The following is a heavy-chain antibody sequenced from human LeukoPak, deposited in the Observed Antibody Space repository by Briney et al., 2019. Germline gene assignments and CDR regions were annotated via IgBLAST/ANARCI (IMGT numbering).Heavy chain of an antibody. V-gene: IGHV4-61*08. CDR3: ARRKRGSGGPFDY. D-gene: IGHD6-19*01. J-gene: IGHJ4*02. CDR1: GGSISSGDYY. Sequence: SETLSLTCTVSGGSISSGDYYWTWLRQSPGTGLEWIGYMDYSGSTAYNPSLKSRVTISIDTSKKQFSLELSSVTAADTAIYFCARRKRGSGGPFDYWGQGTLVTVSS. CDR2: MDYSGST.